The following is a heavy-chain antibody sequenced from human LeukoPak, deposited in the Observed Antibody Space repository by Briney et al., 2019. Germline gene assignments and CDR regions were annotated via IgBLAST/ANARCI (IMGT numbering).Heavy chain of an antibody. Sequence: GGSLRLSCAASGFTFSSYGMHWVRQAPGKGLEWVAFIRYDGSNKYYADSVKGRFTISRDNSKNTLYLQMNSLKTEDTAVYYCTTDREWELPNTFDYWGQGTLVTVSS. J-gene: IGHJ4*02. V-gene: IGHV3-30*02. D-gene: IGHD1-26*01. CDR3: TTDREWELPNTFDY. CDR2: IRYDGSNK. CDR1: GFTFSSYG.